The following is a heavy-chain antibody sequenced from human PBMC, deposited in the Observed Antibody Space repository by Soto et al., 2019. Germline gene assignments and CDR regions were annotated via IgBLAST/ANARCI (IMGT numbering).Heavy chain of an antibody. CDR2: INHSGST. CDR3: ARLGGSSWYPNPTNFDY. CDR1: GGSFSGYY. J-gene: IGHJ4*02. Sequence: SETLSLTCAVYGGSFSGYYWSWIRQPPGKGLEWIGEINHSGSTNYNPSLKSRVTISVDTSKNQFSLKLSSVTAADTAVYYCARLGGSSWYPNPTNFDYWGQGTLVTVSS. V-gene: IGHV4-34*01. D-gene: IGHD6-13*01.